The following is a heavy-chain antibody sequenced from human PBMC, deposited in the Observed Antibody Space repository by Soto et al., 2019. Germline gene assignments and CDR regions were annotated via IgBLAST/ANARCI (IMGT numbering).Heavy chain of an antibody. CDR2: IIPIIGTP. Sequence: ASVKVSCKASGGTFRNHVFNCVRQAPGQGLEWMGGIIPIIGTPNYAQKFQGRVTITADASTSTVYLEVSSLRSQDTAVYYCARDLEFRDGNISHLDYWGQGTLVTVSS. CDR1: GGTFRNHV. CDR3: ARDLEFRDGNISHLDY. J-gene: IGHJ4*02. V-gene: IGHV1-69*13. D-gene: IGHD3-10*01.